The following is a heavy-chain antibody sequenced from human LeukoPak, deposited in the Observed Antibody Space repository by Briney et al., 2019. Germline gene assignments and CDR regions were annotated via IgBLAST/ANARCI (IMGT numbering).Heavy chain of an antibody. Sequence: SETLSLTCTVSGGSISSYYWSWIRQPAGKGLEWIGRIYTSGSTNCNPSLKSRVTMSVDTSKNQFSLKLSSVTAADTAVYYCAAYSSSWPSNRWFDPWGQGTLVTVSS. CDR3: AAYSSSWPSNRWFDP. CDR1: GGSISSYY. J-gene: IGHJ5*02. V-gene: IGHV4-4*07. D-gene: IGHD6-13*01. CDR2: IYTSGST.